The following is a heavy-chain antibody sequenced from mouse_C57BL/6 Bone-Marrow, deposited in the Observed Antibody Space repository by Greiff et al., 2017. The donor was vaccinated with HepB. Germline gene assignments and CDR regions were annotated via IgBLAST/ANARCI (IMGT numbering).Heavy chain of an antibody. CDR1: GYTFTSYW. V-gene: IGHV1-69*01. CDR2: IDPSDSYT. J-gene: IGHJ2*01. D-gene: IGHD4-1*01. Sequence: VQLQQPGAELVKPGASVKMSCKASGYTFTSYWMHWVKQRPGQGLEWIGEIDPSDSYTNYNQKFKGKSTLTVDKSSSTAYMQLSSLTSEDSAVYYCAVTGTPFDYWGQGTTRTVSS. CDR3: AVTGTPFDY.